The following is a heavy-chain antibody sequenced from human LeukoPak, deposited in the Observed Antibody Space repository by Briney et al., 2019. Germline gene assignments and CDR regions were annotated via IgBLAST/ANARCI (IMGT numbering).Heavy chain of an antibody. CDR2: IYTSGST. D-gene: IGHD6-19*01. V-gene: IGHV4-61*02. CDR1: GGSISSGSYY. CDR3: ARVIAVAGSNWFDP. Sequence: PSQTLSLTCTVSGGSISSGSYYWSWIRQPAGKGLEWIGRIYTSGSTNYNPSLKSRVTTSVDTSKNQFSLKLSSVTAADTAVYYCARVIAVAGSNWFDPWGQGTLVTVSS. J-gene: IGHJ5*02.